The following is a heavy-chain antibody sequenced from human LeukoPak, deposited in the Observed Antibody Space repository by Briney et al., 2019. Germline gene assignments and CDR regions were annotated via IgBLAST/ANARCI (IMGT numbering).Heavy chain of an antibody. D-gene: IGHD4-17*01. CDR2: ISGSGGST. Sequence: PGGSLRLSCAASGFTFSSYWMHWVRQAPGKGLEWVSAISGSGGSTYYADSVKGRFTISRDNSKNTLYLQMNSLRAEDTAVYYCARAGGSTVSHSDYWGQGTLVTVSS. CDR1: GFTFSSYW. CDR3: ARAGGSTVSHSDY. V-gene: IGHV3-23*01. J-gene: IGHJ4*02.